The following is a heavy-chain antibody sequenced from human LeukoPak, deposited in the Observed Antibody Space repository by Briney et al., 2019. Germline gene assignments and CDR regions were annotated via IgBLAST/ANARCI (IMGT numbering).Heavy chain of an antibody. Sequence: GGSLRLSCAASGFTFSSYSMNWVRQAPGKGLEWVSSISSSSSYIYYADSVKGRFTISRDNAKNSLYLQMNSLRAEDTAVYYCAREINYDSSGYYYEYAFDIWGQGTMVTVSS. CDR1: GFTFSSYS. D-gene: IGHD3-22*01. J-gene: IGHJ3*02. CDR3: AREINYDSSGYYYEYAFDI. CDR2: ISSSSSYI. V-gene: IGHV3-21*01.